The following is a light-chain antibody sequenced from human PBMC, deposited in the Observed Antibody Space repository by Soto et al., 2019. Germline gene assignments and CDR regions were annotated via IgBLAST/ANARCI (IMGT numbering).Light chain of an antibody. CDR1: QSVSSY. Sequence: EIVLTQSPATLSLSPGERATLSCRASQSVSSYLAWYQQKPGQAPRLLIYDASNRATGIPPRFSGSGSGTDFTLTISSLEPEYFAVYYCQQRSNWPLTFGGGTKVEIK. J-gene: IGKJ4*01. CDR3: QQRSNWPLT. CDR2: DAS. V-gene: IGKV3-11*01.